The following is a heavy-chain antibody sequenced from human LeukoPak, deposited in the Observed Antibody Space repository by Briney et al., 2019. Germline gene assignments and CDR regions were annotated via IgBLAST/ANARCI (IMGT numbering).Heavy chain of an antibody. V-gene: IGHV3-23*01. CDR3: AKGGWSYGSGSYYDFDP. J-gene: IGHJ5*02. Sequence: GGSLRLSCAASGFTFSSYAMSWVRQAPGKGLEWVSAISVSGGSTYYADSVKGRFTISRDNSKNTLYLQMNSLRAEDTAVYYCAKGGWSYGSGSYYDFDPWGQGTLVTVSS. D-gene: IGHD3-10*01. CDR2: ISVSGGST. CDR1: GFTFSSYA.